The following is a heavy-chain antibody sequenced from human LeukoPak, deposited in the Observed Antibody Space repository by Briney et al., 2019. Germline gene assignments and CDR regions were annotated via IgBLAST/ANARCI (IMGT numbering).Heavy chain of an antibody. Sequence: MPSETLSLTCTVSGGSISSGSYYWSWTRQPAGKGLEWIGRIYTSGSTNYNPSLKSRVTISVDTSKNQFSLKLSSVTAADTAVYYCARDRIAAAGTLDYWGQGTLVRVTS. CDR2: IYTSGST. CDR1: GGSISSGSYY. D-gene: IGHD6-13*01. J-gene: IGHJ4*02. V-gene: IGHV4-61*02. CDR3: ARDRIAAAGTLDY.